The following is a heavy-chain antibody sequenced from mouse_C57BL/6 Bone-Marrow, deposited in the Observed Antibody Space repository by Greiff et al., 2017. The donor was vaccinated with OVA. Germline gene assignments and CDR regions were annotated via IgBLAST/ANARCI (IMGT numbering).Heavy chain of an antibody. CDR1: GFTFSDYG. Sequence: EVMLVESGGGLVKPGGSLKLSCAASGFTFSDYGMHWVRQAPEKGLEWVAYISSGSSTIYYADTVKGRFTISRDNAKNTLFLQMTSLRSEDTAMYYCARPHDDAMVYFDYWGQGTTLTVSS. CDR3: ARPHDDAMVYFDY. V-gene: IGHV5-17*01. D-gene: IGHD1-1*02. J-gene: IGHJ2*01. CDR2: ISSGSSTI.